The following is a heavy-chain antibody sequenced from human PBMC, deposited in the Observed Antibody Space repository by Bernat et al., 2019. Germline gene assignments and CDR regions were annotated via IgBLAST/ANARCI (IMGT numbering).Heavy chain of an antibody. CDR3: AKGFHPNIAAANLD. D-gene: IGHD6-13*01. CDR2: ISWNSGSI. V-gene: IGHV3-9*01. CDR1: GFTFDDYA. J-gene: IGHJ4*02. Sequence: EVQLVESGGGLVQPGRSLRLSCAASGFTFDDYAMHWVRQAPGKGLEWVSGISWNSGSIGYADSVKGRFTISRDNAKNSLYLQMNSLRAEDTALYYCAKGFHPNIAAANLDWGQGTLVTVSS.